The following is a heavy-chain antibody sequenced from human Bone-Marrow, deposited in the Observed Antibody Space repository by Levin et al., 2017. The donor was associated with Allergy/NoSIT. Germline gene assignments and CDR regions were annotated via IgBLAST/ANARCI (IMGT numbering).Heavy chain of an antibody. Sequence: PGGSLRLSCAASGFTFEDHAMHWVRQAPGGGLQWVSGINWSGATTDYADSVKGRFTISRDNAKNSLFLEMNSLRPGDTALYYCVKSNRPGSSYGGGYDNWGQGTLVTVSS. CDR1: GFTFEDHA. V-gene: IGHV3-9*01. D-gene: IGHD5-18*01. CDR3: VKSNRPGSSYGGGYDN. J-gene: IGHJ4*02. CDR2: INWSGATT.